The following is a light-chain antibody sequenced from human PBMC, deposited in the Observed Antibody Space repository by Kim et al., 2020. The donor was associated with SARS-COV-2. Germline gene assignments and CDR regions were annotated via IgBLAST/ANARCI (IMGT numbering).Light chain of an antibody. CDR1: QSVSSN. CDR2: GAS. CDR3: QQYNNLIT. Sequence: SVSPGERATLSCRASQSVSSNLAWYQQKPGQAPRLLIYGASTRATGFPARFSGSGSGTEFTLTISSLQSEDFAVYYCQQYNNLITFGGGTKLEI. V-gene: IGKV3-15*01. J-gene: IGKJ4*01.